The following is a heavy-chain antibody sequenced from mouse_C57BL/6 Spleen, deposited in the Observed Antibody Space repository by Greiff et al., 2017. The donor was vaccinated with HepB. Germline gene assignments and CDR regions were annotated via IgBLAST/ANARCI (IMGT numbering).Heavy chain of an antibody. V-gene: IGHV1-80*01. CDR2: IYPGDGDT. CDR3: ARKKIYDGYPAWFAY. CDR1: GYAFSSYW. Sequence: VQLQQSGAELVKPGASVKISCKASGYAFSSYWMNWVKQRPGKGLEWIGQIYPGDGDTNYNGKFKGKATLTSDKSSSTAYMQLSSLTTEDSAVYFWARKKIYDGYPAWFAYWGQGTLVTVSA. J-gene: IGHJ3*01. D-gene: IGHD2-3*01.